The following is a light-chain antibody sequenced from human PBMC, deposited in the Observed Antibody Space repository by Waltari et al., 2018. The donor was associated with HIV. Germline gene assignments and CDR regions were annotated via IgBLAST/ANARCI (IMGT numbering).Light chain of an antibody. CDR1: SSNIGSNY. Sequence: QSVLTQPPSASGTPGQRVTISCSGSSSNIGSNYVYWYQQLPGTAPKLLIYRNTQRPSGVPDRLSGSKPGTSASLAISGLRSEDEADYYCAAWDDSLSGVVFGGGTKLTVL. V-gene: IGLV1-47*01. CDR2: RNT. CDR3: AAWDDSLSGVV. J-gene: IGLJ2*01.